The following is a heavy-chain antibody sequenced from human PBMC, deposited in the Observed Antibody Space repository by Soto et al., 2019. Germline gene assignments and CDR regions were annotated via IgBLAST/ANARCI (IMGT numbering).Heavy chain of an antibody. D-gene: IGHD2-15*01. V-gene: IGHV3-21*01. CDR2: ISSSSSYI. CDR1: GFTFSSYS. CDR3: ARDSGGYQLVVAANDAFDI. Sequence: EVQLVESGGGLVKPGGSLRLSCAASGFTFSSYSMNWVRQAPGKGLEWVSSISSSSSYIYYADSVKGRFTISRDNAKNSLYLQMNSLRAEDTAVYYCARDSGGYQLVVAANDAFDIWGQGTMVTVSS. J-gene: IGHJ3*02.